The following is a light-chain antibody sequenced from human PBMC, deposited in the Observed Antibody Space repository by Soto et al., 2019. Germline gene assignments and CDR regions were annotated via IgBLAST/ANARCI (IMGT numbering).Light chain of an antibody. CDR2: KAS. Sequence: DIQMTQSPSTLSASVGDRVTITXRASQSISSWLAWYQQKPGKAPKLLIYKASSLESGVPSRFSGSGSGTEFTLTISSLQPDDFATYYCQQYNSLWTFGQGTKVEIK. J-gene: IGKJ1*01. V-gene: IGKV1-5*03. CDR3: QQYNSLWT. CDR1: QSISSW.